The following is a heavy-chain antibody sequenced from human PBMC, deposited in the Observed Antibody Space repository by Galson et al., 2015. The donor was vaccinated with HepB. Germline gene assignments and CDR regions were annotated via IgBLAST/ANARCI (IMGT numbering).Heavy chain of an antibody. V-gene: IGHV3-23*01. Sequence: SLRLSCAAPGFTSNIYAMNWVRQAPGKGPERVSGISSSTGNIYYADSVKGRFTISRDNSKNTLHLQMDSLRAEDTAVYYCANSGLLSWGQGTLVTVSS. J-gene: IGHJ5*02. CDR3: ANSGLLS. CDR2: ISSSTGNI. D-gene: IGHD6-19*01. CDR1: GFTSNIYA.